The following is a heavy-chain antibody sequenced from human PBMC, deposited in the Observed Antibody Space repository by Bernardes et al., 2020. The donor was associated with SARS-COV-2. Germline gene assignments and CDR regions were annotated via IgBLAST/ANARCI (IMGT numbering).Heavy chain of an antibody. CDR2: LSYDGNIQ. D-gene: IGHD3-10*02. V-gene: IGHV3-30*18. CDR1: GFTFSMSG. Sequence: RPLRLSCTASGFTFSMSGMHWVPKAPGKGLEWVAGLSYDGNIQYYADSVRGRFTISRDTFRNMLFLQMNSLRAEDTAVYYCAKALFVKTPFACWGQGILVTVS. J-gene: IGHJ4*02. CDR3: AKALFVKTPFAC.